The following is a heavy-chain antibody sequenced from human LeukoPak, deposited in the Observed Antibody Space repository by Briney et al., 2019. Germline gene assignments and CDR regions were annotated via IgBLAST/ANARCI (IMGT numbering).Heavy chain of an antibody. J-gene: IGHJ6*02. D-gene: IGHD5-12*01. CDR3: AKVWVSGFPASDNYRMRL. CDR1: GFPFSSYA. V-gene: IGHV3-30*18. Sequence: PGGSLSLSCAASGFPFSSYAMHWVRQAPGKGLEWVAVISYDGSNKYYADSVKGRFTISRDSSKNTLYLQMNSLRAEDTAVYYCAKVWVSGFPASDNYRMRLWGRGTSVTGSS. CDR2: ISYDGSNK.